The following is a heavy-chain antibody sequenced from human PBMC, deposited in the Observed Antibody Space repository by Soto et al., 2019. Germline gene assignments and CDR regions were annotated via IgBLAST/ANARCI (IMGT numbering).Heavy chain of an antibody. CDR3: ARGGKNSYGVPYYYYYGMDV. J-gene: IGHJ6*02. Sequence: QVQLQQWGAGLLKPSETLSLTCAVYGGSFSGYYWSWIRQPPGNGLAWIGEINHSGSTNYNPSLKSRVTISVDTSKNPFSLKLSSVTAADTAVYYCARGGKNSYGVPYYYYYGMDVWGQGTTVTVSS. CDR1: GGSFSGYY. CDR2: INHSGST. D-gene: IGHD5-18*01. V-gene: IGHV4-34*01.